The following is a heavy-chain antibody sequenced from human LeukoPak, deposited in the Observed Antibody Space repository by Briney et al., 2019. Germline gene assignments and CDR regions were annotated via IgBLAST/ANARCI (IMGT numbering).Heavy chain of an antibody. Sequence: PGGSLRLSCAASGFTFSSYSMNWVRQAPGKGLEWVSSISSSSSYIYYADSVKGRFTISRDNAKNSLYLQMNSLRAEDTAVYYCARDGNYDFWSSVYYFDYWGQGTLVTVSS. D-gene: IGHD3-3*01. V-gene: IGHV3-21*01. CDR1: GFTFSSYS. CDR2: ISSSSSYI. CDR3: ARDGNYDFWSSVYYFDY. J-gene: IGHJ4*02.